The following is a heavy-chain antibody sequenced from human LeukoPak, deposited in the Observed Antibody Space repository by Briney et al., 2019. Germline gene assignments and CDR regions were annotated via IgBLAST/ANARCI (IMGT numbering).Heavy chain of an antibody. J-gene: IGHJ6*03. Sequence: SQTLSLTCTVSGGSISSGSYYWSWIRQPAGKGLEWIGRIYTSGSTNYNPSLKNRVTISVDTSKNQFSLKLSSVTAADTAVYYCARLYYGSGSYYIFPYYYYYMDVWGKGTTVTVSS. CDR1: GGSISSGSYY. CDR3: ARLYYGSGSYYIFPYYYYYMDV. V-gene: IGHV4-61*02. D-gene: IGHD3-10*01. CDR2: IYTSGST.